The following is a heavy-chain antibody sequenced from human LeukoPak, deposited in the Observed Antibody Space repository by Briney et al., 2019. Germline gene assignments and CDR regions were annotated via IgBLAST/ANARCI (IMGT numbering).Heavy chain of an antibody. CDR3: ARSPDPYIVVVPAATDAFDI. Sequence: SETLSLTCTVSGGSISSSSYYWGWIRQPPGKGLECIGSIYYSGSTYHNPSLKSRVTISVDTSKNQFPLKLSSVTAADTAVYYCARSPDPYIVVVPAATDAFDIWGQGTMVTVS. J-gene: IGHJ3*02. V-gene: IGHV4-39*01. CDR2: IYYSGST. D-gene: IGHD2-2*01. CDR1: GGSISSSSYY.